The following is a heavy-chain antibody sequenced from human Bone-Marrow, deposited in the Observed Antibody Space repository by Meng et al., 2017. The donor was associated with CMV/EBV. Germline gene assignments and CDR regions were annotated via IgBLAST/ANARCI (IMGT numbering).Heavy chain of an antibody. J-gene: IGHJ1*01. V-gene: IGHV3-23*01. Sequence: SGFTFSSYAMSWVRQAPGKGLEWVSAISGSGGSTYYADSVKGRFTISRDNSKNTLYLQMNSLRAEDTAVYYCARGESMGLGLGGYFQHWGQGTLVTVSS. D-gene: IGHD3-16*01. CDR3: ARGESMGLGLGGYFQH. CDR2: ISGSGGST. CDR1: GFTFSSYA.